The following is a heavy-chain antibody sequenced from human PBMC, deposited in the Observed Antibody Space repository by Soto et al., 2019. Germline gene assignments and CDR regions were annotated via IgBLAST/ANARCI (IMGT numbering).Heavy chain of an antibody. V-gene: IGHV4-34*01. CDR1: GGSLSGYY. J-gene: IGHJ4*02. D-gene: IGHD5-12*01. CDR3: ARGQEGVVATH. Sequence: QVQLQQWGAGLLKPSETLSLNCAVNGGSLSGYYWSWIRQPPGKGLEWIGEIKDGGGTNYSPSLKSRATISSDTSNTQFSLRLYSVTAADTGVYYCARGQEGVVATHWDQGTLVTVSS. CDR2: IKDGGGT.